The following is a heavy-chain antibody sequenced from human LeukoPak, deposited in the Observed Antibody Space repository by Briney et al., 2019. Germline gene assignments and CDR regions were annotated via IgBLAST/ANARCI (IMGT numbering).Heavy chain of an antibody. CDR1: GGSISSGGYY. J-gene: IGHJ5*02. D-gene: IGHD6-13*01. CDR3: ARAYTSSCRWFDP. V-gene: IGHV4-31*03. Sequence: SETLSLTCTVSGGSISSGGYYWRWIRQHPGKGLEWIGYIYYSGSTYYNPSLKSRVTISVDTSKNQFSLKLNSVTAADTAVYYCARAYTSSCRWFDPWGQGTLVTVSS. CDR2: IYYSGST.